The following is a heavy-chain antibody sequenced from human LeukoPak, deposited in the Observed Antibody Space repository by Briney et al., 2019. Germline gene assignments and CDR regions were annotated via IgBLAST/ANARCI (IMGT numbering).Heavy chain of an antibody. J-gene: IGHJ4*02. D-gene: IGHD2-8*01. V-gene: IGHV3-23*01. CDR3: AKMVREFYTISYYFDY. CDR2: ISGSGAGT. Sequence: PGGSLRLSCAASGFTFSGYAMNWVRQAPGMGLEWVSGISGSGAGTYYADSVKGRFTISRDNSKNTLYLQMNSLRANDTAVYYCAKMVREFYTISYYFDYWGQGTLVTVSS. CDR1: GFTFSGYA.